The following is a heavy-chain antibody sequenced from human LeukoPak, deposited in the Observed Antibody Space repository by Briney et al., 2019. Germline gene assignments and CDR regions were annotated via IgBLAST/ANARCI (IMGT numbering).Heavy chain of an antibody. CDR2: INHNAETI. CDR1: GFTFSNAW. Sequence: PGGSLRLSCAASGFTFSNAWMSWVRQAPGKGLEWVSYINHNAETIYYADSVKGRFTISRDNAKNVLYLQMNRLRDGDTAVYYCARDSDWAFDNWGQGTLVTVSS. J-gene: IGHJ4*02. D-gene: IGHD2-21*02. CDR3: ARDSDWAFDN. V-gene: IGHV3-48*02.